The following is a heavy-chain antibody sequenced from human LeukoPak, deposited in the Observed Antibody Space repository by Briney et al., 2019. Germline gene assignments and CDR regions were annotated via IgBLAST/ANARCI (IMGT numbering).Heavy chain of an antibody. CDR1: GYTFTSYD. D-gene: IGHD4-17*01. Sequence: GASVKVSCKASGYTFTSYDINWVRQATGQGLEWMGWMNPNSGNTNYAQKLQGRVTMTTDTSTSTVYMELRNLRSDDTALYYCARRPWDYGDYGDFWGQGTLVTVSS. CDR3: ARRPWDYGDYGDF. CDR2: MNPNSGNT. J-gene: IGHJ4*02. V-gene: IGHV1-18*01.